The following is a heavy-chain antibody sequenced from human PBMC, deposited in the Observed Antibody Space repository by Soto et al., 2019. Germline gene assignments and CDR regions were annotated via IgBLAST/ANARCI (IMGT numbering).Heavy chain of an antibody. CDR2: ISAGT. Sequence: EVQLLESGGGLVQPGGSLRLSCAASGFTFSSYAMSWVRQAPGKGLEWVSGISAGTYYADPVKGRFTLSRDNAKNTLYLQRNSLRAEDTAVYYCAKGGGSSSTTSSDYWGQGTLVTVSS. V-gene: IGHV3-23*01. J-gene: IGHJ4*02. CDR3: AKGGGSSSTTSSDY. CDR1: GFTFSSYA. D-gene: IGHD6-6*01.